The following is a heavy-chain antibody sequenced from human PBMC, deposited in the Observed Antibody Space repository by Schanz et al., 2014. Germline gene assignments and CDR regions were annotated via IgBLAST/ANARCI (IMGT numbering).Heavy chain of an antibody. Sequence: EVQLVESGGGWVQPGGSLRLSCAASGFNFGSHGMHWVRQAPGKGLEWVSSISSRSSHIYYADSVKGRFTVSRDNAKNSVYLQMNGLRVEDTAVYYCVRERTNYGGNSYFFDHWGQGTLVTVSS. V-gene: IGHV3-21*01. CDR3: VRERTNYGGNSYFFDH. J-gene: IGHJ4*02. D-gene: IGHD2-21*02. CDR2: ISSRSSHI. CDR1: GFNFGSHG.